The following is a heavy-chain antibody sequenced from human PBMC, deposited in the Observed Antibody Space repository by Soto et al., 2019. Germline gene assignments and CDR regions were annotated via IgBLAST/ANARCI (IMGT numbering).Heavy chain of an antibody. V-gene: IGHV3-21*01. CDR3: ARSIAARPPSDYYYGMDV. Sequence: PGGSLRLSCAACGFTFNSYSMNWVRPAPWKGLEWVSSISSSSSYIYYADSVKGRFTISRDNAKNSLYLQMNSLRAEDTAVYYCARSIAARPPSDYYYGMDVWGQGTTVTVSS. CDR1: GFTFNSYS. CDR2: ISSSSSYI. D-gene: IGHD6-6*01. J-gene: IGHJ6*02.